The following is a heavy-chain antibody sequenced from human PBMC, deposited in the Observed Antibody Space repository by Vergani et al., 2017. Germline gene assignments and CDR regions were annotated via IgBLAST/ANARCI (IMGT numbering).Heavy chain of an antibody. CDR3: AKDVEYCSSTSCYALYYYYYGMDV. Sequence: EVQLLQSEGAVVQPGGSLRLSCVASGFTFSSHAMSWVRQGHGQGLEWVSSIKNTGDSTHYADSVKGRFTISRDNSKNTLYLQMNSLRVEDTAVYYCAKDVEYCSSTSCYALYYYYYGMDVWGQGTTVTVSS. V-gene: IGHV3-23*01. D-gene: IGHD2-2*01. CDR1: GFTFSSHA. J-gene: IGHJ6*02. CDR2: IKNTGDST.